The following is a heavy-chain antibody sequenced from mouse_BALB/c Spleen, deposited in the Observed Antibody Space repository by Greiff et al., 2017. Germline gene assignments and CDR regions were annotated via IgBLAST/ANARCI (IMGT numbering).Heavy chain of an antibody. J-gene: IGHJ4*01. D-gene: IGHD2-2*01. CDR1: GYSITSGYY. CDR2: ISYDGSN. CDR3: AGGYEGDYAMDY. Sequence: EVKLQESGPGLVKPSQSLSLTCSVTGYSITSGYYWNWIRQFPGNKLEWMGYISYDGSNNYNPSLKNRISITRDTSKNQFFLKLNSVTTEDTATYYCAGGYEGDYAMDYWGQGTSVTVSS. V-gene: IGHV3-6*02.